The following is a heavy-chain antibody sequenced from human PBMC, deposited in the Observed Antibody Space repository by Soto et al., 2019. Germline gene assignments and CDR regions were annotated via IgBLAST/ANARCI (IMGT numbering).Heavy chain of an antibody. V-gene: IGHV4-31*03. CDR1: GGSISSGGYY. CDR3: ARAGGLRYCDWLLEYYFDY. J-gene: IGHJ4*02. Sequence: SETLSLTCTVSGGSISSGGYYWSWIRQHPGKGLEWIGYIYYSGSTYYNPSLKSRVTISVDTSKNQFSLKLSSVTAADTAVYYCARAGGLRYCDWLLEYYFDYWGQGTLVTVSS. CDR2: IYYSGST. D-gene: IGHD3-9*01.